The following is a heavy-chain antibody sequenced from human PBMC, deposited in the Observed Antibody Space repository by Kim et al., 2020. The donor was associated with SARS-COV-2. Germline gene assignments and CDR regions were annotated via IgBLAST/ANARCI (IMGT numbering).Heavy chain of an antibody. J-gene: IGHJ6*02. V-gene: IGHV4-30-2*04. Sequence: SRVTISVDTSKNQFSLKLSSVTAADTAVYYCARRRIAAAGTVYYYYGMDVWGQGTTVTVSS. CDR3: ARRRIAAAGTVYYYYGMDV. D-gene: IGHD6-13*01.